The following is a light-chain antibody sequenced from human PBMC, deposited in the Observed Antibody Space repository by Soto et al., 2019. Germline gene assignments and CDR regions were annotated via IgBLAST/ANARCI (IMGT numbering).Light chain of an antibody. Sequence: SYELTQAPSVSVAPGQTARITCGGNNIAIKSVHLYQQKPGQAPVLVVYDDGDRPSGIPERFSGSNSGNTATLTITRVEAGDEADYHCQVWDSSSDHRVVFGGGTKVTVL. CDR3: QVWDSSSDHRVV. V-gene: IGLV3-21*02. J-gene: IGLJ2*01. CDR1: NIAIKS. CDR2: DDG.